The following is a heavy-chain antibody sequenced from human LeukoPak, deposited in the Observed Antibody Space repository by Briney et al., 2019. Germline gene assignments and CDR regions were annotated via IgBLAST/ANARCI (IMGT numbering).Heavy chain of an antibody. CDR3: AKGPSETGMPTAFDC. J-gene: IGHJ4*02. CDR2: IWYDGSNK. V-gene: IGHV3-33*06. D-gene: IGHD2-2*01. Sequence: GGSLTLSCAASAFSFSSYGMHWVRQPPGTGLDWVGVIWYDGSNKYYADSVKGRFTISRDNSKNTLYLQMNSLRAEDTALYYCAKGPSETGMPTAFDCWGQGTLVTVSS. CDR1: AFSFSSYG.